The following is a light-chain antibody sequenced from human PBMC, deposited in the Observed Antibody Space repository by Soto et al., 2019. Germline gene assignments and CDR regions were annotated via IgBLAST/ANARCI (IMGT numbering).Light chain of an antibody. J-gene: IGLJ2*01. CDR2: EGS. Sequence: QSVLTQPASVSGSPGQSITISCTGTSSDVGSYNLVSWYQQHPGKAPKLMIYEGSKRPSGVSNRFSGSKSGHTASLTISGLQAEDEADYYCCSYAGSSTSVVFGGGTKVTVL. V-gene: IGLV2-23*01. CDR1: SSDVGSYNL. CDR3: CSYAGSSTSVV.